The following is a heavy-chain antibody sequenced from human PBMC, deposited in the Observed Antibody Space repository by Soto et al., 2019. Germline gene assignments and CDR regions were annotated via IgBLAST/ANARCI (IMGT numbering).Heavy chain of an antibody. V-gene: IGHV3-21*01. CDR1: GFTFSTYN. CDR3: ARADCIVGATSAFDY. Sequence: GGSLRLSCAASGFTFSTYNMNWVRQAPGKGLEWVSSINGRGNYIYYADSVKGRFTISRDNAKKSLYLQMNSLRAEDTAVYYCARADCIVGATSAFDYWGPGTLVTVSS. D-gene: IGHD1-26*01. CDR2: INGRGNYI. J-gene: IGHJ4*02.